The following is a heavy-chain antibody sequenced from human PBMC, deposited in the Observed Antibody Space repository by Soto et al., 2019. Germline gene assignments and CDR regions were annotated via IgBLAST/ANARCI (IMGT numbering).Heavy chain of an antibody. CDR2: IYYSGTT. CDR1: GGSISSGGYY. V-gene: IGHV4-31*01. CDR3: AGAYSSGSLLRWSKNAFDI. Sequence: QVQLQESGPGLVKPSQTLSLTCTVSGGSISSGGYYWSWIRQHPGKGLEWIGYIYYSGTTYYNPTIKSQVTITVDTSTNQFYLKLSSVTAADTAVYYCAGAYSSGSLLRWSKNAFDIWGQGTMVTVS. D-gene: IGHD1-26*01. J-gene: IGHJ3*02.